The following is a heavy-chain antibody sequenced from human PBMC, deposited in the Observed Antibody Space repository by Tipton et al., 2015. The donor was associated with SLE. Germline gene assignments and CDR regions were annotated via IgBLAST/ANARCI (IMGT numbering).Heavy chain of an antibody. CDR1: GGSFSGYY. J-gene: IGHJ3*02. Sequence: GLVKPSETLSLTCAVYGGSFSGYYWSWIRQPPGKGLEWIGEINHSGSTNYNPSLKSRVAISVDTSKNQFSLKLSSVTAADTAVYYCARGAGVGATRAFDIWGQGTMVTVSS. CDR2: INHSGST. CDR3: ARGAGVGATRAFDI. V-gene: IGHV4-34*01. D-gene: IGHD1-26*01.